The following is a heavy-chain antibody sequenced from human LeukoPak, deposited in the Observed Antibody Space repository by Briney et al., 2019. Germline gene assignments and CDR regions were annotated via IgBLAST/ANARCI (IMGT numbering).Heavy chain of an antibody. CDR3: ASSVESTDY. V-gene: IGHV4-34*01. D-gene: IGHD1-26*01. J-gene: IGHJ4*02. CDR1: GESLSKYY. CDR2: INHRGST. Sequence: SETLSLTCAVYGESLSKYYWTWIRQSPGKGLEWIGEINHRGSTNLNPSLKSRVTLSVDTSKHQFSLKLTSVTAADAAVYYCASSVESTDYWGQGTLVTVSS.